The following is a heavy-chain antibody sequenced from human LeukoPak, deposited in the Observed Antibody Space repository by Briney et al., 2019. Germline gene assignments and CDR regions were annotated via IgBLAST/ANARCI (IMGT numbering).Heavy chain of an antibody. Sequence: GGSLRLSCAASGFTFSSYGMHWVRQAPGKGLEWVAVISYDGSNKYYADSVKGRFTISRDNSKNTLYLQMNSLRAEDTAVYYCAKDSGMATPDYGGQGTWSPSPQ. J-gene: IGHJ4*02. CDR2: ISYDGSNK. D-gene: IGHD5-24*01. V-gene: IGHV3-30*18. CDR1: GFTFSSYG. CDR3: AKDSGMATPDY.